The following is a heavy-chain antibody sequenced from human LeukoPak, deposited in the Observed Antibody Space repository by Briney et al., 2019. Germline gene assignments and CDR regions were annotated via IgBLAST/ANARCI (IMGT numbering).Heavy chain of an antibody. Sequence: GGSLRLSCAASGFTVSSNYMSWVRQAPGKGLEWVSVIYSGGSTYYADSVKGRFTISRDNSKNTLYLQMNSLRAEDTAVYYCARAPLHYYGMDVWGQGTTVTVSS. CDR2: IYSGGST. J-gene: IGHJ6*02. CDR3: ARAPLHYYGMDV. V-gene: IGHV3-53*01. CDR1: GFTVSSNY.